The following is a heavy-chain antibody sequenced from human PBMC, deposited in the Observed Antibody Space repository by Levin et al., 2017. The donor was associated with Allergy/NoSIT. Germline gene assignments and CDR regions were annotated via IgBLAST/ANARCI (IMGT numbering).Heavy chain of an antibody. D-gene: IGHD1-7*01. CDR3: AREGPWNYGNYYYYYGMDV. J-gene: IGHJ6*02. CDR2: ISYDGSNK. V-gene: IGHV3-30*04. CDR1: GFTFSSYA. Sequence: PGGSLRLSCAASGFTFSSYAMHWVRQAPGKGLEWVAVISYDGSNKYYADSVKGRFTISRDNSKNTLYLQMNSLRAEDTAVYYCAREGPWNYGNYYYYYGMDVWGQGTTVTVSS.